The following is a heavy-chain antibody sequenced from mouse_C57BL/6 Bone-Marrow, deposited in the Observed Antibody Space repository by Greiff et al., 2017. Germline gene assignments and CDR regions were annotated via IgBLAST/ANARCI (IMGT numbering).Heavy chain of an antibody. CDR3: ARDGCYGSSYWYFDV. Sequence: VQLQQSGPELVKPGASVKISCKASGYSFTGYYMHWVKQSHGNILDWIGYIYPYNGVSSYNQKFKGKATLTVDKSSSTAYMELRSLTSEDSAVYNCARDGCYGSSYWYFDVWGTGTTVTVSS. CDR2: IYPYNGVS. J-gene: IGHJ1*03. V-gene: IGHV1-31*01. CDR1: GYSFTGYY. D-gene: IGHD1-1*01.